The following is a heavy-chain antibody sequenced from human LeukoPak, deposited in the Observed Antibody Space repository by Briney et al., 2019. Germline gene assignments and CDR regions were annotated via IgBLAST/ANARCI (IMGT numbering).Heavy chain of an antibody. CDR2: ISYDGSIK. CDR1: GFTFSSYA. V-gene: IGHV3-30-3*01. Sequence: GGSLRLSCAASGFTFSSYAIHWVRQAPGKGLEWVAIISYDGSIKYYADSVKGRFTISRDNSKNSLHLQMNSLRVEDTAVYYCARECGSRAFDYWGQGTLVTVSS. J-gene: IGHJ4*02. D-gene: IGHD6-13*01. CDR3: ARECGSRAFDY.